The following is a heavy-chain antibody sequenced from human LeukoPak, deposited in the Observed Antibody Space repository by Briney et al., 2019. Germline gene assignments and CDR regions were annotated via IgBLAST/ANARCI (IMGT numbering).Heavy chain of an antibody. D-gene: IGHD6-13*01. CDR1: GGSISSSSYY. J-gene: IGHJ5*02. Sequence: SETLSLTCTVSGGSISSSSYYWGWIRQPPGKGLEWIGSIYYSGSTYYNPSLKSRVTISVDTSKNQFSLKLSSVTAADTAVYYCARVSSSWLLGWFDPWGQGTLVTVSS. CDR3: ARVSSSWLLGWFDP. CDR2: IYYSGST. V-gene: IGHV4-39*07.